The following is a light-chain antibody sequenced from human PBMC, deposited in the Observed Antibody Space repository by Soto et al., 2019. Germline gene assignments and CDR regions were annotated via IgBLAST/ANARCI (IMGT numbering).Light chain of an antibody. Sequence: SYELTQAPSVSVSPGQTASITCSGYRLGDRYSCWYQQKPGQSPVLVIYQDSKRPSGIPERFSASNSGNTATLTISGTQALDEADYYCQAWDSSTALYVFGTGTKLTVL. J-gene: IGLJ1*01. V-gene: IGLV3-1*01. CDR1: RLGDRY. CDR2: QDS. CDR3: QAWDSSTALYV.